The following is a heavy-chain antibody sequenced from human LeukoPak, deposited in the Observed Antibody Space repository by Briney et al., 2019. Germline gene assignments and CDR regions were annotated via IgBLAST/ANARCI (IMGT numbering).Heavy chain of an antibody. D-gene: IGHD1-26*01. CDR3: ARVGINSGHIDY. Sequence: GGSLRLSCAASGFTFSSYDMHWVRQATGKGLEWVSAIGTAGDTYYPGSVKGRFTISRENAKNSLYLQMNSLRAGDTAVYYCARVGINSGHIDYWGQGTLVTVSS. V-gene: IGHV3-13*01. CDR2: IGTAGDT. J-gene: IGHJ4*02. CDR1: GFTFSSYD.